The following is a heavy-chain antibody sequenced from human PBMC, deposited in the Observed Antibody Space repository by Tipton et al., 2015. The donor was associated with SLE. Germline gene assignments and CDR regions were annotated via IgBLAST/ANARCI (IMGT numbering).Heavy chain of an antibody. D-gene: IGHD4-11*01. CDR2: IYQTGNT. V-gene: IGHV4-30-2*01. J-gene: IGHJ2*01. CDR3: ARAPPYSNYVFDL. Sequence: TLSLTCTVSGDSISSSDYSWSWIRQPPGKGLEWIGYIYQTGNTYYNPSLKSRVTISVDRSKDQFSLKLSSVTAADTAVYYCARAPPYSNYVFDLWGRGTLVTVSS. CDR1: GDSISSSDYS.